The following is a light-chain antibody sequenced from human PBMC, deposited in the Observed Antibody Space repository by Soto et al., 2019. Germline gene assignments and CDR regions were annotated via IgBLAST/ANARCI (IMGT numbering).Light chain of an antibody. CDR3: SSYTSSSTLYV. J-gene: IGLJ1*01. CDR2: EVS. V-gene: IGLV2-14*01. CDR1: SSDVGGYNY. Sequence: QSVLTQPASVSGSPGQSITISCTGTSSDVGGYNYVSWYQQHPGKAPKLMIYEVSNRPSGVSNRFSGSKSGNTASLTISGLQAEDEADYYCSSYTSSSTLYVFGPGTKATVL.